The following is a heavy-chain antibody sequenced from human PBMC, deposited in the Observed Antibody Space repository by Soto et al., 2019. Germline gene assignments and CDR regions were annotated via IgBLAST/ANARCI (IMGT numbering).Heavy chain of an antibody. CDR3: ARDYDYVLDY. D-gene: IGHD3-16*01. Sequence: GESLKISCKGSGYSFSSYWIGWVRQMPGKGLEWMGFIYPGDSETRYSPSFQGQVTISVDKSISTAYLQWSSLKASDTAIYYCARDYDYVLDYWGQGTLVTVSS. V-gene: IGHV5-51*01. J-gene: IGHJ4*02. CDR2: IYPGDSET. CDR1: GYSFSSYW.